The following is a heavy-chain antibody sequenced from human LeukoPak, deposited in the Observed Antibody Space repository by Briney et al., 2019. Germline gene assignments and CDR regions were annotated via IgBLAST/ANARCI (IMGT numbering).Heavy chain of an antibody. CDR3: ARVTDYYDSPGAFDI. V-gene: IGHV1-2*02. CDR2: INPNSGGT. J-gene: IGHJ3*02. CDR1: GYTFAAYF. D-gene: IGHD3-22*01. Sequence: ASVKVSCKASGYTFAAYFIHWVRQAPGQGLEWMGWINPNSGGTNYAQKFQGRVTMTRDRSISTAYMELGSLRSDDTAVYYCARVTDYYDSPGAFDIWGQGTMVTVSS.